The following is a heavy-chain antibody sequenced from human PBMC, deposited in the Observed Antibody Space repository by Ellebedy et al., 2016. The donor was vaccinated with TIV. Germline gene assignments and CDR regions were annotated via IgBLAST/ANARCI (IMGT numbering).Heavy chain of an antibody. V-gene: IGHV3-30*02. CDR1: GFTFSSYA. J-gene: IGHJ4*02. CDR2: IRYDGSNK. CDR3: ARDLVGVVGATSDY. D-gene: IGHD1-26*01. Sequence: GESLKISCAASGFTFSSYAMHWVRQAPGKGLEWVAFIRYDGSNKYYAYSVNGRFTISRDNSKNTLYLQMNSLRAKDTAVYYCARDLVGVVGATSDYWGQGTLVTVSS.